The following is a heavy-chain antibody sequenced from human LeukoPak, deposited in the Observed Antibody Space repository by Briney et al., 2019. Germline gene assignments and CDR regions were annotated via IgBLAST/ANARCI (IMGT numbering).Heavy chain of an antibody. Sequence: GGSLRLSCAASGFTFSNAWMSWVRQAPGKGLEWVGCIKSKTDGGTTDYAAPVKGRFTISRDDSKNTLYLQMNSLKTEDTAVYYCTTDGYCSGGSCDSTGYYYYMDVWGKGTTVTVSS. CDR1: GFTFSNAW. D-gene: IGHD2-15*01. CDR3: TTDGYCSGGSCDSTGYYYYMDV. V-gene: IGHV3-15*01. J-gene: IGHJ6*03. CDR2: IKSKTDGGTT.